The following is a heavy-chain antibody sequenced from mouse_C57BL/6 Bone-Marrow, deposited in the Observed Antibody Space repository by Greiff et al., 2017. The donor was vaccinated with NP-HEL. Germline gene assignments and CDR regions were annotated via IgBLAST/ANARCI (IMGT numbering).Heavy chain of an antibody. Sequence: VQLKQPGAELVKPGASVKMSCKASGYTFTSYWITWVKQSPGQGLEWIGDINPGSGSPNYNEKFKCKSTLTVAPSSSTAYMQLSSLTSEGSAVYYCASMDYWGQGTAVTVSS. CDR3: ASMDY. V-gene: IGHV1-55*01. CDR1: GYTFTSYW. CDR2: INPGSGSP. J-gene: IGHJ4*01.